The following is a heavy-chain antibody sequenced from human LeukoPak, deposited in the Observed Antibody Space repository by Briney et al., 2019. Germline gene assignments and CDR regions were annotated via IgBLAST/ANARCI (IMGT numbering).Heavy chain of an antibody. J-gene: IGHJ4*02. CDR2: ISSDASIT. D-gene: IGHD2-15*01. Sequence: QSGGSLRLSCAASGFTFSTYWMHWVRQDPGKGLMWVSRISSDASITSYADPVKGRFTISRDNAKNTLYLQMNSLRAEDTALYYCATSARTYLGSSLDYWGQGTLVTVSS. CDR1: GFTFSTYW. CDR3: ATSARTYLGSSLDY. V-gene: IGHV3-74*01.